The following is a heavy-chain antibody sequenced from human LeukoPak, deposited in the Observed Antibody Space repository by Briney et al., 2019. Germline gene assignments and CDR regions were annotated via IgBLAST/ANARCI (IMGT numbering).Heavy chain of an antibody. CDR3: ARPDDYGASGYFEY. CDR1: GGSFSNSRYY. D-gene: IGHD4-17*01. Sequence: TSETLSLTCTVSGGSFSNSRYYWGWLRQPPGKGLEWIGSIYNDGNTYKNPSLRSRVTISVDTSKNQFSLNLNSVTAADTAVYYCARPDDYGASGYFEYWGQGTLVTVSS. V-gene: IGHV4-39*01. CDR2: IYNDGNT. J-gene: IGHJ4*02.